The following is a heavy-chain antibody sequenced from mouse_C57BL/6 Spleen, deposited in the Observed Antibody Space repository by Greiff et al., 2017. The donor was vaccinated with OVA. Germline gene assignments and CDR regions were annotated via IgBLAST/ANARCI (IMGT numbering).Heavy chain of an antibody. CDR3: ANYYYGSY. Sequence: VKLVESGPELVQPGASVKISCKASGYAFSSSWMNWVKHRPGKGLVWIGRIYPGDGDTNYNGKFKGKATLTADKSSSTAYMQLNSLTSEDSAVYFCANYYYGSYWGQGTSVTVSS. V-gene: IGHV1-82*01. CDR1: GYAFSSSW. CDR2: IYPGDGDT. J-gene: IGHJ4*01. D-gene: IGHD1-1*01.